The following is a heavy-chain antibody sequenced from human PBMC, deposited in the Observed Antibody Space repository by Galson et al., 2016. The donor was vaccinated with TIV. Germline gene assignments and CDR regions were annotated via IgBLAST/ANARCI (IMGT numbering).Heavy chain of an antibody. J-gene: IGHJ5*02. Sequence: QSGAEVKKPGESLRISCKTSGYSFTNYWITWVRQMPGKGLEWMGRIDSRDSYTNYSPTVEGHVTISTDKSISTAYLHWTSLKASDSAIYNCARSACAGSGWVDPWGQGTLFTVSS. CDR3: ARSACAGSGWVDP. CDR1: GYSFTNYW. D-gene: IGHD3-10*01. V-gene: IGHV5-10-1*01. CDR2: IDSRDSYT.